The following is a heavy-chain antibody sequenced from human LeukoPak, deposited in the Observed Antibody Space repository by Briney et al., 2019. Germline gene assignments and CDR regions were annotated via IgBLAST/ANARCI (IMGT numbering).Heavy chain of an antibody. Sequence: GSLRLSCAASGFPFNAYWMTWVRQAPGKGLEWVANIRQVGDTKYYVDSVKGRFTISRDNAMNSLYLQMNSLRAEDTAIYYCARSHPYGTTWYGRSDFWGQGTLVTVSS. CDR3: ARSHPYGTTWYGRSDF. D-gene: IGHD6-13*01. CDR1: GFPFNAYW. J-gene: IGHJ4*02. V-gene: IGHV3-7*03. CDR2: IRQVGDTK.